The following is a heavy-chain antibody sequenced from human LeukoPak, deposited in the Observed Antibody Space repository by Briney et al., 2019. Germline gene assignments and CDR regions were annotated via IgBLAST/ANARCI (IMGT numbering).Heavy chain of an antibody. J-gene: IGHJ4*02. Sequence: PGASLRLTCAASGFTFSNYAMSWVRQAPGKGLEWVSAVSGRDDSTYYADSVKGRFTISRDTSKNTLYLQMNSLRAEDTDVYYCAKWGDYDILTGYYDSDYWGQGTLVTVSS. CDR2: VSGRDDST. CDR1: GFTFSNYA. CDR3: AKWGDYDILTGYYDSDY. V-gene: IGHV3-23*01. D-gene: IGHD3-9*01.